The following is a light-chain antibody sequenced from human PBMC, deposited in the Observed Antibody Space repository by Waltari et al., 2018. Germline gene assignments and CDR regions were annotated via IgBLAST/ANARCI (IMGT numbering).Light chain of an antibody. J-gene: IGLJ3*02. V-gene: IGLV8-61*01. CDR1: SGSPSTHSY. Sequence: QTVVNQEPSLSVSPGGTVPLTCAFSSGSPSTHSYPTWYQQTPGQAPRTLVYKANARSSGVPDRFSGSILGNTAALTITGAQADDESDYYCALYMGSGIWVFGGGTRLTVL. CDR2: KAN. CDR3: ALYMGSGIWV.